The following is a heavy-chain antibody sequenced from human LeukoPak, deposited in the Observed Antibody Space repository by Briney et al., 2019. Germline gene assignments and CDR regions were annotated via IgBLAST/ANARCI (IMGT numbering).Heavy chain of an antibody. CDR2: MNPNSGNT. D-gene: IGHD2-15*01. Sequence: GASVKVSCKASGYTFTSYDINWVRQATGQGLEWKGWMNPNSGNTGYAQKFQGRVTMTRNTSISTAYMELSSLRSEDTAVYYSARGRLYCSGGSCYSFGGRNWFHPWGQGTLVTVSS. CDR1: GYTFTSYD. V-gene: IGHV1-8*01. J-gene: IGHJ5*02. CDR3: ARGRLYCSGGSCYSFGGRNWFHP.